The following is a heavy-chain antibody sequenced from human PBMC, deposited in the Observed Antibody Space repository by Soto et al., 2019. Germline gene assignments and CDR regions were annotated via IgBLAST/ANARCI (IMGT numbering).Heavy chain of an antibody. J-gene: IGHJ4*02. CDR3: AKGRQWLVLGYFDY. CDR1: GFTFSSYA. V-gene: IGHV3-23*01. CDR2: ISGSGGST. D-gene: IGHD6-19*01. Sequence: LRLSCAASGFTFSSYAMSWVRQAPGKGLEWVSAISGSGGSTYYADSVKGRFTISRDNSKNTLYLQMNSLRAEDTAVYYCAKGRQWLVLGYFDYWGQGTLVTVSS.